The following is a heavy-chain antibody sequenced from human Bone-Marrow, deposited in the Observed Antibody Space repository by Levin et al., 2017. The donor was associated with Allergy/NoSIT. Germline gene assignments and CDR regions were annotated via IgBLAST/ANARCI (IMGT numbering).Heavy chain of an antibody. CDR1: GFTFDDYG. V-gene: IGHV3-20*04. D-gene: IGHD4-17*01. CDR2: INWNGGST. J-gene: IGHJ6*03. CDR3: ARNATTVTTLDYYYYYYMDV. Sequence: ASVKVSCAASGFTFDDYGMSWVRQAPGKGLEWVSGINWNGGSTGYADSVKGRFTISRDNAKNSLYLQMNSLRAEDTALYYCARNATTVTTLDYYYYYYMDVWGKGTAVTVSS.